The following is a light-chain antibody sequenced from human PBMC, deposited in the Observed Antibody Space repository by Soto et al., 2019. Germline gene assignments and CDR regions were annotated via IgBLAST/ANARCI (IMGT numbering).Light chain of an antibody. Sequence: QSVLTQPASVSGSPGQASTISCTGTSSDIVSWYQQHPGKAPKLIIYEGSKRPSGVSNRFSGSKSVNTASLTISWLQAEDEAYYYCCSYAGSSPLVFGGGTKVTVL. CDR2: EGS. J-gene: IGLJ2*01. CDR3: CSYAGSSPLV. CDR1: SSDI. V-gene: IGLV2-23*01.